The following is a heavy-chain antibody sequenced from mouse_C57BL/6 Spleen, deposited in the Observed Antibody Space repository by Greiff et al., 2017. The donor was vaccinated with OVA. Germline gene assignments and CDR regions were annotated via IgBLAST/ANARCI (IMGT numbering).Heavy chain of an antibody. CDR2: IYPGDGDT. J-gene: IGHJ4*01. D-gene: IGHD2-1*01. CDR1: GYAFSSSW. V-gene: IGHV1-82*01. CDR3: AREVNYEYYYAMDY. Sequence: VQLQQSGPELVKPGASVKISCKASGYAFSSSWMNWVKQRPGKGLEWIGRIYPGDGDTNYNGKFKGKATLTADKSSSTAYMQLSSLTSEDSAVYFCAREVNYEYYYAMDYWGQGTSVTVSS.